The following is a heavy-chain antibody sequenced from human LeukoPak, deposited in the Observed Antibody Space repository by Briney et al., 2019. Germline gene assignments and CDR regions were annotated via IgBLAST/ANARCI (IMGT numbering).Heavy chain of an antibody. Sequence: GGSLRLSCAASGFTFNSYAMRWVGQAPGKGLEWVSDISGSGGSTYYADSVKGRFTISRDNSKNTLYLQMNSLRAEDTAVYYCANGGGYSSRRYFDYWGQGTLVTVSS. J-gene: IGHJ4*02. D-gene: IGHD6-13*01. V-gene: IGHV3-23*01. CDR2: ISGSGGST. CDR1: GFTFNSYA. CDR3: ANGGGYSSRRYFDY.